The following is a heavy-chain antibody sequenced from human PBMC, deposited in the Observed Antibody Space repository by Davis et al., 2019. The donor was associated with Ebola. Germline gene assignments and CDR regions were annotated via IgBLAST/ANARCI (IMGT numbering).Heavy chain of an antibody. CDR3: ARAEPNRVGAPDNYYYYGMNV. V-gene: IGHV3-21*01. CDR1: GFTVSSYS. Sequence: GGSLRLSCAASGFTVSSYSMNWVRQAPGKGLEWVSSISSSSSYIYYAASVKGRFTISRDNAKNSLYLQMNSLRAEDTAVYYCARAEPNRVGAPDNYYYYGMNVWGQGTTVTVSS. CDR2: ISSSSSYI. D-gene: IGHD1-26*01. J-gene: IGHJ6*02.